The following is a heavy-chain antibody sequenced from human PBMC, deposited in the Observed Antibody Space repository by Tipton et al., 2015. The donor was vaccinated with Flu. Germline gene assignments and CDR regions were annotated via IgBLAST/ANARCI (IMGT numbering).Heavy chain of an antibody. V-gene: IGHV4-38-2*01. Sequence: TLSLTCAVSGDSISSDFYCACIRQVPGKGLVRIGTVFRTGSTIYNPSPNSRVTITIDTTKKQFSLNMRSVTAADMAVYYCARRDFSDYVSDPKNWFSHWGQGILVTVSS. CDR1: GDSISSDFY. D-gene: IGHD3-16*01. CDR3: ARRDFSDYVSDPKNWFSH. CDR2: VFRTGST. J-gene: IGHJ5*02.